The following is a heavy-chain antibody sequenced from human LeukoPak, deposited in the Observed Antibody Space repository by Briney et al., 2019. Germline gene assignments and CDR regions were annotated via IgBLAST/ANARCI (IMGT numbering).Heavy chain of an antibody. J-gene: IGHJ3*02. CDR3: ARVFWAYGSGRVAFDI. Sequence: PSQTLSLTCTVSGGSISSGSYYWSWIRQPAGQGLEWIGRIYTSGSTDYNPSLNNRATISVDTSKNQFSLKLSSVTAADTAVYYCARVFWAYGSGRVAFDIWGQGTMVTVSS. D-gene: IGHD3-10*01. CDR2: IYTSGST. V-gene: IGHV4-61*02. CDR1: GGSISSGSYY.